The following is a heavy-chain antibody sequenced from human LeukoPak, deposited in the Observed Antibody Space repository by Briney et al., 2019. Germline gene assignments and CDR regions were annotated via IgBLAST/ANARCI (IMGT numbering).Heavy chain of an antibody. CDR3: AKGGASSIWFAP. Sequence: SETLSLTCTISGGSISRYYWSWIRQSPGKGLEWIGYIYYSGTTKYNPSLESRVTISVDTSQSQFSLKLTSVTAADTAVYYCAKGGASSIWFAPWGQGTLVTVSS. J-gene: IGHJ5*02. CDR2: IYYSGTT. V-gene: IGHV4-59*01. D-gene: IGHD2-2*01. CDR1: GGSISRYY.